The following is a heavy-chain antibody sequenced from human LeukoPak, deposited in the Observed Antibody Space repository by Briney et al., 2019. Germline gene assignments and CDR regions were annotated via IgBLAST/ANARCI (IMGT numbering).Heavy chain of an antibody. J-gene: IGHJ4*02. CDR2: ISSSSSYI. Sequence: PGGSLRLSCAASGFTFSSYSMNWVRQAPGKGLEWVSSISSSSSYIYYADSVKGRFTISRDNAKNSLYLQMNSLRAEDTAVYYCARSSGGSGPPFDYWGQGTLVTVSS. CDR3: ARSSGGSGPPFDY. V-gene: IGHV3-21*01. CDR1: GFTFSSYS. D-gene: IGHD2-15*01.